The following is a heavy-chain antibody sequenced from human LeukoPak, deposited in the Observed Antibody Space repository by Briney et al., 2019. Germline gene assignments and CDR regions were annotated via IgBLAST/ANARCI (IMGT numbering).Heavy chain of an antibody. CDR2: ISYDGSNK. Sequence: PGGSLRLSCAASGFTFSSYAMHWVRQAPGKGLEWVAVISYDGSNKYYADSVKGRFTISRDNSKNTLYLQMNSLRAEDTAVYYCARACRITVTMKGFDYWGQGTLVTVSS. D-gene: IGHD4-17*01. CDR1: GFTFSSYA. V-gene: IGHV3-30-3*01. CDR3: ARACRITVTMKGFDY. J-gene: IGHJ4*02.